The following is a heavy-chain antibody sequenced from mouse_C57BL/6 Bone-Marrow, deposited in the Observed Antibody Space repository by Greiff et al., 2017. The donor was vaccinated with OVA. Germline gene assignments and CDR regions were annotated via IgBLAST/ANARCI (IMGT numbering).Heavy chain of an antibody. CDR1: GYTFTSYW. V-gene: IGHV1-53*01. CDR2: INPSNGGT. CDR3: ARSRGLRWGFDY. D-gene: IGHD1-1*02. J-gene: IGHJ2*01. Sequence: QVQLQQSGTELVKPGASVKLSCKASGYTFTSYWMHWVKQRPGQGLEWIGNINPSNGGTNYNEKFKSKATLTVDKSSSTAYMQLSSLTSEDSAVYYCARSRGLRWGFDYWGQGTTLTVSS.